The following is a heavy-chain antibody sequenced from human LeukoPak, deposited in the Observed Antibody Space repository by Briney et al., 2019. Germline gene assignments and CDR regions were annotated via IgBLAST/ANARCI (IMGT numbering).Heavy chain of an antibody. CDR2: IYTSGST. Sequence: SETLSLTCTVSGGSISSGSYYWSWIRQPAGKGLEWIGRIYTSGSTNYNPSLKSRVTISVDTSKNQFSLKLSSVTAADTAVYYCARGRGYSYGYLPWFDPWGQGTLVTVSS. D-gene: IGHD5-18*01. CDR1: GGSISSGSYY. J-gene: IGHJ5*02. V-gene: IGHV4-61*02. CDR3: ARGRGYSYGYLPWFDP.